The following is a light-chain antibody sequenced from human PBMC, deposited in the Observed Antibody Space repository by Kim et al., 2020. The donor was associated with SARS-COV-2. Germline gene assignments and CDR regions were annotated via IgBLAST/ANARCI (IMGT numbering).Light chain of an antibody. V-gene: IGKV3-11*01. J-gene: IGKJ4*01. Sequence: LSPGESATLSCRASQYIRNYLAWYQHRPGQAPRLLIYDASTRATGIPARFSGSGSGTDFTLTISSLEPDDFAVYYCQLRNDWPLTFGGGTKVDIK. CDR2: DAS. CDR1: QYIRNY. CDR3: QLRNDWPLT.